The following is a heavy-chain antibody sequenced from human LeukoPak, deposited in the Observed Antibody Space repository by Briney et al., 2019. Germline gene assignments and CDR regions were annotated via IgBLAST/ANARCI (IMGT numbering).Heavy chain of an antibody. CDR2: ISGSGGST. J-gene: IGHJ6*02. CDR3: AKGGLVVVDYGMDV. CDR1: GFTFSSYA. D-gene: IGHD2-15*01. Sequence: TGGSLRLSCAASGFTFSSYAMSWVRQAPGKGLEWVSAISGSGGSTYYADSVKGRFTISSDNSKNTLYLQMNSLRAEDTAVYYCAKGGLVVVDYGMDVWGQGTTVTVSS. V-gene: IGHV3-23*01.